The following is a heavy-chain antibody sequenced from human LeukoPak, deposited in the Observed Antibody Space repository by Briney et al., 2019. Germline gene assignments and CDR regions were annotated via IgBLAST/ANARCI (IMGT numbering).Heavy chain of an antibody. CDR2: IGIAGDT. D-gene: IGHD1-14*01. V-gene: IGHV3-13*01. J-gene: IGHJ6*02. CDR3: ARDGDRGMDV. Sequence: PVGSLRLSCAASGFNFTVNEMRWVREVPGRGLEWVSAIGIAGDTFYRDSVKGRFTLSRERAKNLLYLQMKSLRVGDTAVYYCARDGDRGMDVWGQGTTVIVSS. CDR1: GFNFTVNE.